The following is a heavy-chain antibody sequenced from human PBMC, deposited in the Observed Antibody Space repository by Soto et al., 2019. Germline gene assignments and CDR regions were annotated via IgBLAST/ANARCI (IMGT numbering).Heavy chain of an antibody. CDR2: VFYTGFT. CDR1: GGSISGSYYY. J-gene: IGHJ4*02. CDR3: ATSQKGYNSNYFDH. Sequence: PETLSVTCGVSGGSISGSYYYWGWLRQSPGKGPEWIGSVFYTGFTSYNPSLESRVSVXXXXSXNXFXLXXXGVSXADTALYYCATSQKGYNSNYFDHWGQGPLVSVS. D-gene: IGHD1-20*01. V-gene: IGHV4-39*01.